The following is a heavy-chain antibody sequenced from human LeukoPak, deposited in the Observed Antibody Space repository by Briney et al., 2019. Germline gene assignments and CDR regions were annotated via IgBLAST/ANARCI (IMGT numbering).Heavy chain of an antibody. V-gene: IGHV3-49*04. Sequence: PGRSLRLSCTASGFSFGDYAMSWVRQAPEKGLEWVGFIRSKAYGGTTEYAASVKGRFTISRDDSKSIAYLQMNSLKTEDTAVYYCTRDKEAGPFDYWGQGTLVTVSS. J-gene: IGHJ4*02. CDR2: IRSKAYGGTT. CDR1: GFSFGDYA. D-gene: IGHD6-19*01. CDR3: TRDKEAGPFDY.